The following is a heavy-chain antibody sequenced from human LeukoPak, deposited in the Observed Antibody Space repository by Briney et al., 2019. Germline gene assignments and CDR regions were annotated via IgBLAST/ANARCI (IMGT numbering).Heavy chain of an antibody. CDR2: ISSSSSYI. CDR3: AGDYDILTGPASFDY. D-gene: IGHD3-9*01. J-gene: IGHJ4*02. V-gene: IGHV3-21*01. Sequence: GGSLRLSCAASGFTFSSYSMNWVRQAPGKGLEWGSSISSSSSYIYYADSVKGRFTISRDNAKNSLYQQMNSLRAEDTAVYYCAGDYDILTGPASFDYWGQGTLVTVSS. CDR1: GFTFSSYS.